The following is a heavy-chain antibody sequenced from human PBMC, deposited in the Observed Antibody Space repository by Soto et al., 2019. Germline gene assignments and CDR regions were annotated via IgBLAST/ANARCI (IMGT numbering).Heavy chain of an antibody. CDR2: IIPISGTA. J-gene: IGHJ6*02. CDR1: GGTFSNYA. V-gene: IGHV1-69*01. D-gene: IGHD2-2*01. CDR3: SRSQGSSTSLEIYFYYYYGLDV. Sequence: QVQLVPSGAEVKKPGSSVKVSCKASGGTFSNYAISWVRQAPGQGLEWMGGIIPISGTANYAQKFQGRVTITVCESTSTAYMELSSLRSEETAVYYCSRSQGSSTSLEIYFYYYYGLDVWGHGATVTVSS.